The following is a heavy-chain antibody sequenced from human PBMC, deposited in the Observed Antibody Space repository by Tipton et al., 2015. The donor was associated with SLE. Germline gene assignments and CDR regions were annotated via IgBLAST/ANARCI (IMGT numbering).Heavy chain of an antibody. D-gene: IGHD1-26*01. CDR1: GFTFGDYA. J-gene: IGHJ6*03. Sequence: SLRLSCAASGFTFGDYAMHWVRQAPGKGLEWVSGISWNSGDIGYADSVKGRFTISRDDSKSIAYLQMNSLKTEDTAVYYCTRVVGALFYYYYMGVWGKGTTVTVSS. CDR2: ISWNSGDI. CDR3: TRVVGALFYYYYMGV. V-gene: IGHV3-9*01.